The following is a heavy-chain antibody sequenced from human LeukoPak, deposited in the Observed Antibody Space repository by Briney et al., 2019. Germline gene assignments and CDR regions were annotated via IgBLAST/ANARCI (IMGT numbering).Heavy chain of an antibody. CDR1: GYTFTSNY. D-gene: IGHD5-12*01. V-gene: IGHV1-46*01. CDR3: ARGPRWLYYYYYYMDV. J-gene: IGHJ6*03. Sequence: GASVKVSCKAFGYTFTSNYMHWVRQAPGQGPEWMGVISPSGGSTTYAQKFQGRVTLTRDMSTSTDYLELSSLRSEDTAVYYCARGPRWLYYYYYYMDVWGKGTTVTVSS. CDR2: ISPSGGST.